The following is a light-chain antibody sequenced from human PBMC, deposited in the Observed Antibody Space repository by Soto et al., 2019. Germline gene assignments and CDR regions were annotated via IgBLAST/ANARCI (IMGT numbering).Light chain of an antibody. CDR2: WAS. J-gene: IGKJ1*01. V-gene: IGKV4-1*01. Sequence: DIVMTQSPDSLAVSLGERTTINCKSSQSVLYSSNNKNYLAWYQQKPGQPPKLLIYWASTRESGVPDRFSGSGSGTDITLTISSLQAEDVAVYYCQQYYSTPPWTFGQETKV. CDR3: QQYYSTPPWT. CDR1: QSVLYSSNNKNY.